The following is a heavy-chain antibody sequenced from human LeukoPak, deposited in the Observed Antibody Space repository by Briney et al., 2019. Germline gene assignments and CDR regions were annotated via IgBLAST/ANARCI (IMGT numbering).Heavy chain of an antibody. V-gene: IGHV5-51*01. CDR2: IYPDDSDI. D-gene: IGHD3-10*01. Sequence: GESLKISCKGSGYRFNDYWIGWVRQMPGKGLQWMGVIYPDDSDIRYSPSFQGQVTISADQSIITAYLQWSSLKASDTAMYYCARHGRGSRSPNAFDFWGQGTMVTVSS. CDR3: ARHGRGSRSPNAFDF. J-gene: IGHJ3*01. CDR1: GYRFNDYW.